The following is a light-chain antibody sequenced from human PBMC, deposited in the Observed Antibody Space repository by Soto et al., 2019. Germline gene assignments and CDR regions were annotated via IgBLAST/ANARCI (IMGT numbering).Light chain of an antibody. CDR1: QSVNKY. Sequence: SQITQSPSSLSASVGDRVTISCRASQSVNKYLNWYQQKPGNVPTLLIYAATTLQGGVPSRFNGSGFGTDFTVTISNLQPEDFATYYCKQSFGTPVSFGGGTKLDIK. CDR2: AAT. CDR3: KQSFGTPVS. V-gene: IGKV1-39*01. J-gene: IGKJ4*01.